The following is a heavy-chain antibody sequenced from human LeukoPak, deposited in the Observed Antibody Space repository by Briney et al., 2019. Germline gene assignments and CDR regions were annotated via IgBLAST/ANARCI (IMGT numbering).Heavy chain of an antibody. J-gene: IGHJ5*02. CDR3: ARDYGGNSGWFDP. CDR1: GYTFTSYD. V-gene: IGHV1-8*01. D-gene: IGHD4-23*01. CDR2: MNPNSGNT. Sequence: ASVKVSCKASGYTFTSYDLNWVRQATGQGLEWIGWMNPNSGNTGYAQKFQGRVTLTRSTSISTAYMELRSLTSEDTAVYYCARDYGGNSGWFDPWGQGTLVTVSS.